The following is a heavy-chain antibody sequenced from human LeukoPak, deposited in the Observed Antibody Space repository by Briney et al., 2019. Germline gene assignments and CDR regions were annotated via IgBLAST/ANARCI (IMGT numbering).Heavy chain of an antibody. Sequence: GASVKVSCKASGYTFTGYYMHWVRQAPGQGLEWMGWINPNSGGTNYAQKFQGRVTMTRDTSISTDYMELSRLRSDDTAVYYCARDLAFDSLSDIMDVWGQGTTVTVSS. CDR3: ARDLAFDSLSDIMDV. CDR2: INPNSGGT. CDR1: GYTFTGYY. D-gene: IGHD2-15*01. J-gene: IGHJ6*02. V-gene: IGHV1-2*02.